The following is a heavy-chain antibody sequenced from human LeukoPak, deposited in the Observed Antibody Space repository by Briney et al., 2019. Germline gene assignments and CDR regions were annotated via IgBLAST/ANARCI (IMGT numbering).Heavy chain of an antibody. CDR1: GFTFSSYS. J-gene: IGHJ4*02. CDR3: ARSRFGELLSAPDY. CDR2: ISSSSSYI. V-gene: IGHV3-21*01. Sequence: GGSLRLSCAASGFTFSSYSMNWVRQAPGKGLEWVSSISSSSSYIYYADSVKGRFTISRDNAKNPLYLQMNSLRAEDTAVYYCARSRFGELLSAPDYWGQGTLVTVSS. D-gene: IGHD3-10*01.